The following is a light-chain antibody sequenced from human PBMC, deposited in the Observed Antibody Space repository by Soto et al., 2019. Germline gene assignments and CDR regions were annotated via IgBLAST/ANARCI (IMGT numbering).Light chain of an antibody. V-gene: IGKV3-15*01. CDR3: QQYNSWPYT. CDR1: QSVSSN. J-gene: IGKJ2*01. CDR2: NTF. Sequence: EIVMTQSPATLSVFPGERATLSCRASQSVSSNLVWYQQKPGQAPKLLIYNTFTRATGIPVRFSGSGSGTEFTLTISSLQSEDLAVYYCQQYNSWPYTFGQGTNLEI.